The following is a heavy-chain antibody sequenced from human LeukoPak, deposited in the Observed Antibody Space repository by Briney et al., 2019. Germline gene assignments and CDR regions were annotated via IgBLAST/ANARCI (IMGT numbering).Heavy chain of an antibody. J-gene: IGHJ4*02. CDR3: ARSPPILLWFGELLLY. Sequence: SVKVSCKASGGTFSSYAISWVRQAPGQGLEWMGGIIPIFGTANYAQKFQGRVTITADESTSTAYMELSSLRSDDTAVYYCARSPPILLWFGELLLYWGQGTLVTVSS. V-gene: IGHV1-69*01. CDR1: GGTFSSYA. CDR2: IIPIFGTA. D-gene: IGHD3-10*01.